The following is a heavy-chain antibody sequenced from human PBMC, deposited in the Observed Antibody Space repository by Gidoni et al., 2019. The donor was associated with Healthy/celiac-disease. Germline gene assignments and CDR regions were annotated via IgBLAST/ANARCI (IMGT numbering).Heavy chain of an antibody. CDR1: GFTFSSYS. D-gene: IGHD3-10*01. J-gene: IGHJ4*02. CDR3: ARDVGEGSVSYFDY. Sequence: EVQLVESGGGLGQPGGSLGLSCAASGFTFSSYSMNWVRQAPGKGLEWVSYISSSSSTIYYADSVKGRFTISRDNAKNSLYLQMNSLRAEDTAVYYCARDVGEGSVSYFDYWGQGTLVTVSS. CDR2: ISSSSSTI. V-gene: IGHV3-48*04.